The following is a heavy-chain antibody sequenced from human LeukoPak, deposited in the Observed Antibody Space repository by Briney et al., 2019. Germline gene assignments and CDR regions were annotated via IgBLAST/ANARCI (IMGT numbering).Heavy chain of an antibody. CDR1: GYTFTSYY. V-gene: IGHV1-46*01. D-gene: IGHD2-2*01. CDR2: ITPSGGST. Sequence: ASVKVSCKASGYTFTSYYMHWVRQAPGQWLEWMGLITPSGGSTSYAQKFQGRVTMTRDTSTSTVYMELSSLRSEDTAVYYCASGGRVVPAAIPWFDPWGQGTLVTVSS. CDR3: ASGGRVVPAAIPWFDP. J-gene: IGHJ5*02.